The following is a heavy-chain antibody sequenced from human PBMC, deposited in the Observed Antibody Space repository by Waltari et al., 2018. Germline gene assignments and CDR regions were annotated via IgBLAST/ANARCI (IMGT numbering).Heavy chain of an antibody. V-gene: IGHV1-2*02. J-gene: IGHJ3*02. CDR2: IKPNRGCT. Sequence: QVQLVQSGAEVKKPGASVKVSCKASGYTFTGYYMHWVRQAPGHGLEWMGWIKPNRGCTNYEQKVQGRVTMTRDTSSSTAYMGLSRLRSDDTAVYYCARVRKIFYCDPAGDAVDIWGQGTMVTVSS. CDR1: GYTFTGYY. CDR3: ARVRKIFYCDPAGDAVDI. D-gene: IGHD4-17*01.